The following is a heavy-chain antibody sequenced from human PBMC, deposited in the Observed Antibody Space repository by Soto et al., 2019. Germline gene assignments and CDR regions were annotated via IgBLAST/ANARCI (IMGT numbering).Heavy chain of an antibody. V-gene: IGHV3-30*18. CDR2: ISYDGSYK. D-gene: IGHD3-3*01. Sequence: TGGSLRLSCAASGLSFSNHGMHWVRQAPGKGLEWVAVISYDGSYKYYGDSVRGRFTISRDNSQNTLYLQMNSLRAEDTAVYYCAKDGLGSRFLEWFPEIWGQGTMVTVSS. CDR3: AKDGLGSRFLEWFPEI. J-gene: IGHJ3*02. CDR1: GLSFSNHG.